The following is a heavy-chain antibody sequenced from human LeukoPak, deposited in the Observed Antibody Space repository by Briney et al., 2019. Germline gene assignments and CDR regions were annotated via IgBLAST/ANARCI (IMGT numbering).Heavy chain of an antibody. CDR3: ARVWMGSRGAFDI. D-gene: IGHD3-10*01. Sequence: PSETLSLTCTVSGDSISRYYWSWTRQPPGKGLEWIGCINDSGRTNYHPSLKSRVTISADTSKNQFSLKVSSVTAADTAVYYCARVWMGSRGAFDIWSQGTMVTVSS. J-gene: IGHJ3*02. CDR1: GDSISRYY. V-gene: IGHV4-59*08. CDR2: INDSGRT.